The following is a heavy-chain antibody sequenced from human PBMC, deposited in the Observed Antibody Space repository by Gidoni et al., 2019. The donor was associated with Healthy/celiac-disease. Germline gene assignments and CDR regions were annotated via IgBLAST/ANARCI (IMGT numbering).Heavy chain of an antibody. CDR3: ARVSSSGWSLQPLPYYFDY. CDR2: ISAYNGNT. V-gene: IGHV1-18*04. CDR1: GYTFTSYG. Sequence: QVQLVQSGAEVKKPGASVKVSCKASGYTFTSYGISWVRPAPGQGLEWMGWISAYNGNTNYAQKLQGRVTMTTDTSTSTAYMELRSLRSDDTAVYYCARVSSSGWSLQPLPYYFDYWGQGTLVTVSS. J-gene: IGHJ4*02. D-gene: IGHD6-19*01.